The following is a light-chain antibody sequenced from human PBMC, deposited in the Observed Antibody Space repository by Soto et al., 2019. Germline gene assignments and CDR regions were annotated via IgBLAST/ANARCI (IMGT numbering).Light chain of an antibody. V-gene: IGKV3-20*01. CDR1: QSVSSSY. J-gene: IGKJ4*01. CDR2: AAS. Sequence: EIVLTQSPGTLSLSPGERATLSCRASQSVSSSYLAWFQQKPGQPPRLLIYAASTRATGIPDRFSGSGSGTDFTLTISRLEPEDFAVYHCQQYSSSPLTFGGGTKVDIK. CDR3: QQYSSSPLT.